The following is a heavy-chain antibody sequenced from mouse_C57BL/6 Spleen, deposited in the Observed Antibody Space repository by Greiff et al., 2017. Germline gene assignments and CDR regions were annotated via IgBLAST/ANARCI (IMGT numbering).Heavy chain of an antibody. V-gene: IGHV3-6*01. J-gene: IGHJ4*01. Sequence: EVQRVESGPGLVKPSQSLSLTCSVTGYSITSGYYWNWIRQFPGNKLEWMGYISYDGSNNYNPSLKNRISITRDTSKNQFFLKLNSVTTEDTATYYCARDYGSSYWGQGTSVTVSS. CDR2: ISYDGSN. CDR3: ARDYGSSY. D-gene: IGHD1-1*01. CDR1: GYSITSGYY.